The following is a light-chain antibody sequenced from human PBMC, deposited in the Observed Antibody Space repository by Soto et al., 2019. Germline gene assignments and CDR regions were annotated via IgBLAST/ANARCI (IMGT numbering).Light chain of an antibody. CDR2: SDD. CDR3: GSYAGSNTLV. V-gene: IGLV1-44*01. Sequence: QTVVTQPPSASGTPGQRVTISCSGSRSNIGSDSVIWYQHLPGVAPKLLIYSDDQRPSGVPERFSGSKSGTSASLAISGLQSEDEADYYCGSYAGSNTLVFGGGTKLTVL. J-gene: IGLJ2*01. CDR1: RSNIGSDS.